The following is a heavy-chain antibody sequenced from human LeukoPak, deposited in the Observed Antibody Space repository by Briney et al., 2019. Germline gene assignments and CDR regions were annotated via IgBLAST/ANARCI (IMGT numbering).Heavy chain of an antibody. CDR2: INPNSGGT. CDR3: ARDIRFLEWPIEMDV. Sequence: ASVKVSCKASGYTFTSYDINWVRQAPGQGLEWMGWINPNSGGTNYAQKFQGRVTMTRDTSISTAYMELSRLRSDDTAVYYCARDIRFLEWPIEMDVWGKGTTVTVSS. J-gene: IGHJ6*04. CDR1: GYTFTSYD. D-gene: IGHD3-3*01. V-gene: IGHV1-2*02.